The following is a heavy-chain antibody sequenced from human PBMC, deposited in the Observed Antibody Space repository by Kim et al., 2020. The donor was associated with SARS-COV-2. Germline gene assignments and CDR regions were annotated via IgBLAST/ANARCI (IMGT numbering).Heavy chain of an antibody. J-gene: IGHJ3*02. CDR3: ARDLPSRYGYSLFAI. CDR2: IIPIFGTA. V-gene: IGHV1-69*13. Sequence: SVKVSCKASGGTFSSYAISWVRQAPGQGLEWMGGIIPIFGTANYAQKFQGRVTITADESTSTAYMELSSLRSEDTAVYYCARDLPSRYGYSLFAIWGQGTMVTVSS. D-gene: IGHD5-18*01. CDR1: GGTFSSYA.